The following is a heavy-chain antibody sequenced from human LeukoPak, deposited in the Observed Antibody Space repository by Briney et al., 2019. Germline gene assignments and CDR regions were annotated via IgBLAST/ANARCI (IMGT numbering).Heavy chain of an antibody. CDR3: ARVSYYDSSGKFDY. CDR1: GGSISSYY. V-gene: IGHV4-59*01. D-gene: IGHD3-22*01. CDR2: IYYSGST. J-gene: IGHJ4*02. Sequence: PSETLSLTCTVSGGSISSYYWSWIRQPPGKGLEWIGYIYYSGSTNYNPSLKSRVTISVDTSKNQFSRKLSSVTAADTAVYYCARVSYYDSSGKFDYWGQGTLVTVSS.